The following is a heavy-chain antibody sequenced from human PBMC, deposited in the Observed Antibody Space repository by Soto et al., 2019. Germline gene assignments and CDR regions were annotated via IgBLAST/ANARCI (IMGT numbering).Heavy chain of an antibody. D-gene: IGHD6-19*01. CDR3: ARRAVAALNWFDP. V-gene: IGHV4-4*02. CDR2: IYHSGST. CDR1: GCSISSSNW. J-gene: IGHJ5*02. Sequence: SETLSLTCAVSGCSISSSNWWSWVRQPPGKGLEWIGEIYHSGSTNYNPSLKSRVTISVDKSKNQFSLKLSSVTAADTAVYYCARRAVAALNWFDPWGQGTLVTVSS.